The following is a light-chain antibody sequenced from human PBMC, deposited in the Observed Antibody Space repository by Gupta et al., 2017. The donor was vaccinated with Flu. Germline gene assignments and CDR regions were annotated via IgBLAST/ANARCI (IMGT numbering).Light chain of an antibody. V-gene: IGKV1-39*01. CDR2: AAS. CDR3: QQSLTSPHT. J-gene: IGKJ2*01. Sequence: DIQMTQSPSSLSASVGDRVTITCRASQSVSNYLNWYQKKAGQAPKLLISAASRLQSGVPSRFSGSGSETDFTLTISSLQPEDFATYFCQQSLTSPHTFGQGTNLEIK. CDR1: QSVSNY.